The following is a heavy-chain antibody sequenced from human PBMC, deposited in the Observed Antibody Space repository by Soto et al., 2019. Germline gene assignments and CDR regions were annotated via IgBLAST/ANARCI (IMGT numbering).Heavy chain of an antibody. V-gene: IGHV3-9*01. D-gene: IGHD6-13*01. CDR2: ISWNSGSI. Sequence: GGSLRLSCAASGITFSNYAMHWVRQAPGKGLEWVSGISWNSGSIGYADSVKGRFTISRDNAKNSLYLQMNSLRAEDTALYYCAKDIRIAAAGMAAFDIWGQGTMVTVSS. CDR1: GITFSNYA. J-gene: IGHJ3*02. CDR3: AKDIRIAAAGMAAFDI.